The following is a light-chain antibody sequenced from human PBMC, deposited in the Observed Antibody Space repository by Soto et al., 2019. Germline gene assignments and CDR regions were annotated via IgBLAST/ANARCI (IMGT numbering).Light chain of an antibody. V-gene: IGLV2-23*01. CDR1: SSDVGNYNL. CDR3: CSYAGSGTPYV. J-gene: IGLJ1*01. Sequence: QSVLTQPASVSGSPGQSITVSCTGTSSDVGNYNLVSWYQQHPGKVPKLMIYEDSERPSGVSSRFSGSKSGNTASLTISGLQAEDEADYYCCSYAGSGTPYVFGTGTKLTVL. CDR2: EDS.